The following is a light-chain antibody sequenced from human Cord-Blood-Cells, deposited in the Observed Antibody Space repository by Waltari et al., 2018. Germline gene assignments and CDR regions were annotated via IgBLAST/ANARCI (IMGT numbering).Light chain of an antibody. CDR2: WAS. CDR3: QQYYSTPFT. CDR1: QSVLYRSNNKNY. V-gene: IGKV4-1*01. Sequence: DIVMTQSPDSLAVSLGERATINCTSSQSVLYRSNNKNYLAWFQQKPGQPQKLLIYWASTRESGVPDRFSGRGSGTDFTLTISSLQAEDVAVYYCQQYYSTPFTFGPGTKVDIK. J-gene: IGKJ3*01.